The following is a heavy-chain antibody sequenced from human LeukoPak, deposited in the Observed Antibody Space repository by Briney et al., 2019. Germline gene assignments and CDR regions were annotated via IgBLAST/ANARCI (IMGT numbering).Heavy chain of an antibody. CDR1: GFTFSYYN. Sequence: GGSLRLSCAASGFTFSYYNMNWVRQAPGKGLEWVSSISTSSSYIYYTDSVKGRFTISRDNAKKSLYLQMNSLRAEDTALYYCGREAREYYYGSSGYLPAGPDPYYYYMDVWGKGTTVTVSS. CDR2: ISTSSSYI. V-gene: IGHV3-21*04. J-gene: IGHJ6*03. CDR3: GREAREYYYGSSGYLPAGPDPYYYYMDV. D-gene: IGHD3-22*01.